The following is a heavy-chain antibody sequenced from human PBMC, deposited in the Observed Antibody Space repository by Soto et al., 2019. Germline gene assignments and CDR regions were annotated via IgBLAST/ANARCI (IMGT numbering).Heavy chain of an antibody. V-gene: IGHV3-74*01. J-gene: IGHJ2*01. D-gene: IGHD2-15*01. CDR2: INSDGSST. CDR1: GFTFSSYW. Sequence: GGSLRLSCAASGFTFSSYWMHWVRQAPGKGLVWVSRINSDGSSTSYADSVKGRFTISRDNAKNTLYLQMNSLRAEDTAVYYCARGPLNSDCSGGSCYLGYFDLWGRGTLVTVSS. CDR3: ARGPLNSDCSGGSCYLGYFDL.